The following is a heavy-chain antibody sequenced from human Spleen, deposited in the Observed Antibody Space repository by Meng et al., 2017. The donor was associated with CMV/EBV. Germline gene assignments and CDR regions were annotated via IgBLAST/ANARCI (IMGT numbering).Heavy chain of an antibody. CDR3: ARGARVTIFGDYFHY. V-gene: IGHV4-34*01. CDR2: INHSGST. Sequence: VYGGSFSNYCWGWIRQSPGKGLEWIGEINHSGSTNSNPSLKSRVTMSVDTSKNQFSLNLNSVSAADTAVYYCARGARVTIFGDYFHYWGQGTLVTVSS. D-gene: IGHD3-3*01. J-gene: IGHJ4*02. CDR1: GGSFSNYC.